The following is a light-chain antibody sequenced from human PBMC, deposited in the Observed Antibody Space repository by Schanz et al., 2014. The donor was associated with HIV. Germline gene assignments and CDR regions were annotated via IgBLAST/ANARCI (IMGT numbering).Light chain of an antibody. J-gene: IGLJ2*01. CDR2: DNN. CDR1: AFNIGHYS. V-gene: IGLV1-51*01. Sequence: QSVLTQPPSVSAAPGQRVTISCSGSAFNIGHYSVSWYQQFPGTVPPLLIYDNNERPSDIPDRFSGSKTGTSATLVIIGLQTGDEADYYCGTWDSTLRAVVFGGGTKLTVL. CDR3: GTWDSTLRAVV.